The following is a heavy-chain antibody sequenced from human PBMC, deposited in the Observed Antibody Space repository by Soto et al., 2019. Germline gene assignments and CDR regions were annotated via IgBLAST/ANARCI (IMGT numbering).Heavy chain of an antibody. J-gene: IGHJ6*03. D-gene: IGHD2-2*01. CDR1: GGSISSSSYY. CDR3: ARRGYCSSTSCYYYYYMDV. Sequence: PSETLSLTCTVSGGSISSSSYYWGWIRQPPGKGLEWIGSIYYSGSTYYNPSLKSRVTISVDKSKNQFSLKLSSVTAADTAVYYCARRGYCSSTSCYYYYYMDVWGKGTAVTVSS. V-gene: IGHV4-39*01. CDR2: IYYSGST.